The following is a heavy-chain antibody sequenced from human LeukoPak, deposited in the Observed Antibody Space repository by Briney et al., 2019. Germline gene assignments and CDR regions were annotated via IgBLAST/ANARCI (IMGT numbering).Heavy chain of an antibody. J-gene: IGHJ4*02. V-gene: IGHV3-7*01. D-gene: IGHD1-26*01. Sequence: GGSLRLSCAGSGFTFSSYWMSWVRQAPGKGLEWVANIKQDGSEKYYVDSVKGRFTISRDNAKNSLYLQMNSLRAEDTAVYYCARDRWELLDYWGQGTLVTVSS. CDR2: IKQDGSEK. CDR3: ARDRWELLDY. CDR1: GFTFSSYW.